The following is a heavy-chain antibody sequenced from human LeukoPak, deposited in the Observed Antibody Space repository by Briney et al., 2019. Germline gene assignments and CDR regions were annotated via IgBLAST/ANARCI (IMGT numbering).Heavy chain of an antibody. D-gene: IGHD5-24*01. CDR2: ISGSNSYI. CDR1: GFTFSSYS. CDR3: ARGGNVYNYRSYFDY. J-gene: IGHJ4*02. Sequence: GESLRLSCAVSGFTFSSYSMNWVWQAPGKGLELVSSISGSNSYIYYADSMKGRFTISRDNAKTSLYLQMNSLRAEDTAVYYCARGGNVYNYRSYFDYWGQGTLVTVSS. V-gene: IGHV3-21*01.